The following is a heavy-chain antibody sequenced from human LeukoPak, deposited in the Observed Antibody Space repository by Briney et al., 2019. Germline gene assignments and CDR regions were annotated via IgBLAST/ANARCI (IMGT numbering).Heavy chain of an antibody. CDR1: GFTFSSYA. CDR3: ATSPVDIVVVPAAIRRGYFDY. D-gene: IGHD2-2*02. V-gene: IGHV3-23*01. J-gene: IGHJ4*02. Sequence: PGGSLRLSCAASGFTFSSYAMSWVRQAPGKGLEWVSAISGSGGSTYYADSVKGRFTISRDNSKNTLYLQMNSLRAEDTAVYYCATSPVDIVVVPAAIRRGYFDYWGQGTLVTVSS. CDR2: ISGSGGST.